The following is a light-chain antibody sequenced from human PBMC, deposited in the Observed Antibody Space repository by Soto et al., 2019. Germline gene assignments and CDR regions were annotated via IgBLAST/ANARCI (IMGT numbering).Light chain of an antibody. CDR1: ALSKKY. Sequence: SYELTQPPSMSVSPGQTARITCSGDALSKKYAYWYQQKPGQAPVLVIYQDTERPSRIPERFSGSSSGTTVTLTISGVQAEDEADYYCQSTDISGTYVVFGGGTKLTVL. CDR3: QSTDISGTYVV. V-gene: IGLV3-25*03. J-gene: IGLJ2*01. CDR2: QDT.